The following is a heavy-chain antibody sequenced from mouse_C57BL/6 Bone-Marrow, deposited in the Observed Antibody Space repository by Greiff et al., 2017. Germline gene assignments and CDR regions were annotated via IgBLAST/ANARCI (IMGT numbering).Heavy chain of an antibody. CDR3: ARHEVGAYYDYDGYYFDY. J-gene: IGHJ2*01. CDR2: FYPGSGSI. D-gene: IGHD2-4*01. CDR1: GYTFTEYT. V-gene: IGHV1-62-2*01. Sequence: QVQLQQSGAELVKPGASVKLSCKASGYTFTEYTIHWVKQRSGQGLEWIGWFYPGSGSIKYNEKFKDKATLTADKSSSTVYMELSRLTSEDSAVYFCARHEVGAYYDYDGYYFDYWGQGTTLTVSS.